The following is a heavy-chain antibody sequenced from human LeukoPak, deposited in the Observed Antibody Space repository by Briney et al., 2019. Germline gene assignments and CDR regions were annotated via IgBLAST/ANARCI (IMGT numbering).Heavy chain of an antibody. CDR1: GGSFSGYY. J-gene: IGHJ6*03. Sequence: SETLSLTCAVYGGSFSGYYWSWIRQPPGKGLEWIGEINHSGSTNYNPSLKSRVTISVDTSKNQFSLKLSSVTAADTAVYYCARDFYDFWSGYYTEYYYYYMDVWGKGTTVTVSS. D-gene: IGHD3-3*01. V-gene: IGHV4-34*01. CDR3: ARDFYDFWSGYYTEYYYYYMDV. CDR2: INHSGST.